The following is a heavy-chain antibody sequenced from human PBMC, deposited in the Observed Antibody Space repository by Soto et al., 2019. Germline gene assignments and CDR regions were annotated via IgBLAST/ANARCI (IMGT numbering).Heavy chain of an antibody. CDR3: AREGERGSGDAVDALDI. V-gene: IGHV3-21*01. J-gene: IGHJ3*02. Sequence: PGGPLTLYCAASGFTFSRYSMNWARQAPGKGLEGVSSISSSSSYIYYADSVKGRFTISRDNAKNSLYLQMNSLRAEDTAVYYCAREGERGSGDAVDALDIWGPGTMVIVS. CDR1: GFTFSRYS. CDR2: ISSSSSYI. D-gene: IGHD1-1*01.